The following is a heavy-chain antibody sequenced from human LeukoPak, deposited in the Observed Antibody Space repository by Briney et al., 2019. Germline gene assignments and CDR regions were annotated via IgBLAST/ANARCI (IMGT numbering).Heavy chain of an antibody. CDR3: AKEEGYCSSTSCYTPSFDY. J-gene: IGHJ4*02. Sequence: PGGSLRLSCAASGFTFSSYGMHWVRQAPGKGLEWVAFIRYDGSNKYYADSVKGRFTISRDNSKNTLCLQMNSLRAEDTAVYYCAKEEGYCSSTSCYTPSFDYWGQGTLVTVSS. V-gene: IGHV3-30*02. CDR1: GFTFSSYG. CDR2: IRYDGSNK. D-gene: IGHD2-2*02.